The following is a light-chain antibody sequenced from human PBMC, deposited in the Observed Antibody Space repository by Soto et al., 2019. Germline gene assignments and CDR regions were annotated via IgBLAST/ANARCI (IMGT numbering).Light chain of an antibody. CDR2: DVS. CDR3: SSYTSSSLFV. CDR1: SSDVGGYNY. J-gene: IGLJ1*01. V-gene: IGLV2-14*01. Sequence: QSSLTQPASVSGSPGHSITISCTGTSSDVGGYNYVSWYQQHPGKVPKLKIYDVSNRPSGVSNRFSGSKSGNTASLTISGLQAEDEADYYCSSYTSSSLFVFGTGTKLTVL.